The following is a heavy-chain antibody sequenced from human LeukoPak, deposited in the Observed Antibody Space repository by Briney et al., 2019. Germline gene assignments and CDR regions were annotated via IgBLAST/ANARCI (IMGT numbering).Heavy chain of an antibody. D-gene: IGHD3-10*01. V-gene: IGHV3-53*01. CDR1: GFSVSSNY. CDR2: IYSGGRT. Sequence: GGSLRLSCATSGFSVSSNYMNWVRQAPGNGLEWVSLIYSGGRTYTADSVKGRFTISRDNSKNTLYLQMNSLRAEDTAVYFCARVGYYGSGSPYAFDVWGQGTMVTVSS. J-gene: IGHJ3*01. CDR3: ARVGYYGSGSPYAFDV.